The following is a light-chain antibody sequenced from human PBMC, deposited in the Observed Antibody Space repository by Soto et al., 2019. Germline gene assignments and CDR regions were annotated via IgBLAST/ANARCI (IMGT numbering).Light chain of an antibody. V-gene: IGLV2-14*01. CDR3: CSDTTRGTYV. Sequence: QSVLAQPSSVSGSPGQSITISCTGTSTDVGGYNYVSWCQHHPGKGPKLIIYEVSNRPSGVSDRFSGSKSGNKASLTISGLQAGDEAEYYCCSDTTRGTYVFGSGTKVTVL. CDR2: EVS. CDR1: STDVGGYNY. J-gene: IGLJ1*01.